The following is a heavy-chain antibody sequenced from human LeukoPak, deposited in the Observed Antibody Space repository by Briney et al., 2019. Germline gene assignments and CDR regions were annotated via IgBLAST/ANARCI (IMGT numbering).Heavy chain of an antibody. Sequence: GGSLRLSCEASGFTFSSYWMHWVRQGPGKGLVWVSRINNDGSSTSYADSVKGRFTISRDNAKNTLYPQMNSLRAEDTGVYYCVRGGWADYWGQGTLLTVSS. CDR1: GFTFSSYW. V-gene: IGHV3-74*01. CDR2: INNDGSST. J-gene: IGHJ4*02. CDR3: VRGGWADY. D-gene: IGHD1-26*01.